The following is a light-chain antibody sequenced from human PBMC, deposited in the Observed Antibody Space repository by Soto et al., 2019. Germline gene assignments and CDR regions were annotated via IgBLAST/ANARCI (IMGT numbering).Light chain of an antibody. CDR1: QGISSA. V-gene: IGKV1-13*02. CDR3: QQFNSYPLT. J-gene: IGKJ4*01. CDR2: DDS. Sequence: AIQLTQSPSSLSASVGDRVTITCRASQGISSALAWYQQKPGKAPRLLIYDDSSLESGVPSRFGGSGSGTDFTLTISSLQPEDFATYYCQQFNSYPLTFGGGTKVEIK.